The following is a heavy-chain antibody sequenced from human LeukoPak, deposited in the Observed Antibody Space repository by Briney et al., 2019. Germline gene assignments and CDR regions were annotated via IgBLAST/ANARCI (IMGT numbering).Heavy chain of an antibody. CDR1: GFTFSSYA. CDR2: ISGSGGST. V-gene: IGHV3-23*01. D-gene: IGHD6-19*01. CDR3: ANLYSSGWYMFDY. Sequence: GGSLRLSCAASGFTFSSYAMSWARQAPGKGLEWVSAISGSGGSTYYADSVKGRFTISRDNSENTLYLQMNSLRAEDTAVYYCANLYSSGWYMFDYWGQGTLVTVSS. J-gene: IGHJ4*02.